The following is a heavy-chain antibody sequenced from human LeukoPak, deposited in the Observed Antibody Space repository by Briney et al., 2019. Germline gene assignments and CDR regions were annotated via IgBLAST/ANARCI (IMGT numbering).Heavy chain of an antibody. CDR2: IYYSGST. D-gene: IGHD3-16*02. J-gene: IGHJ3*01. CDR1: GGSLISTTYY. Sequence: PSETLSLTCAVSGGSLISTTYYWVWIRPPPGKELEGIGRIYYSGSTHYNPPLKNRVTVSVDMSKNQFTLQLSSVTAADTAVYYCARAPRSVAWDMITFGGVIVRGDAFDFWGQGTMVTVSS. CDR3: ARAPRSVAWDMITFGGVIVRGDAFDF. V-gene: IGHV4-39*06.